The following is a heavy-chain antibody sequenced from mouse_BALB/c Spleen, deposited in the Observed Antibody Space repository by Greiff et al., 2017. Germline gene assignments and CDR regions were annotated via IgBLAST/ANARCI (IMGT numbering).Heavy chain of an antibody. CDR1: GFTFSSYG. CDR2: ISSGGSYT. Sequence: EVQVVESGGDLVKPGGSLKLSCAASGFTFSSYGMSWVRQTPDKRLEWVATISSGGSYTYYPDSVKGRFTISRDNAKNTLYLQMSSLKSEDTAMYYCARIDAYWGQGTLVTVSA. J-gene: IGHJ3*01. V-gene: IGHV5-6*01. CDR3: ARIDAY.